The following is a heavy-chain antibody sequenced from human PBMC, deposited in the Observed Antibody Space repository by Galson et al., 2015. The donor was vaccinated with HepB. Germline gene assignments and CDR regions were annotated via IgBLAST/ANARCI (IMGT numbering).Heavy chain of an antibody. D-gene: IGHD3-9*01. Sequence: SVKVSCKASGYTFTGYYMHWVRQAPGQGLEWMGWINPNNGGTNYAQKFQGWVTMTRDTSISTAYMELSRLRSDDTAVYYRARADDDILTGRDAFDIWGQGTMVTVSS. CDR1: GYTFTGYY. V-gene: IGHV1-2*04. J-gene: IGHJ3*02. CDR3: ARADDDILTGRDAFDI. CDR2: INPNNGGT.